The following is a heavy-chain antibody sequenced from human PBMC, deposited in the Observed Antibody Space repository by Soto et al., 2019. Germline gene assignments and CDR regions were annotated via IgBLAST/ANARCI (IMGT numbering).Heavy chain of an antibody. J-gene: IGHJ4*02. V-gene: IGHV4-59*08. CDR2: IYYSGST. Sequence: PSETLSLTCTVSGGSISSYYWSWIRQPPGKGLEWIGYIYYSGSTNYNPSLKSRVTISVDTSKNQFSLKLSSVTAADTAVYYCARLFVESATDYWGQGTLVTVSS. D-gene: IGHD2-15*01. CDR3: ARLFVESATDY. CDR1: GGSISSYY.